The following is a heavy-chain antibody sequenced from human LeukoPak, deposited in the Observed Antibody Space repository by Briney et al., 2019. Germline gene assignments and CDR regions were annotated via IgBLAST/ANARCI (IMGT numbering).Heavy chain of an antibody. CDR2: INHSGST. J-gene: IGHJ5*02. CDR1: GGSFSGYY. Sequence: PSETLSLTCAVYGGSFSGYYWSWIRQPPGKGLEWIGEINHSGSTNYNPSLKSRVTISVDTSKNQFSLKLSSVTAADRAVYYCARDNIAAAGTIWFDPWGQGTLVTVSS. CDR3: ARDNIAAAGTIWFDP. V-gene: IGHV4-34*01. D-gene: IGHD6-13*01.